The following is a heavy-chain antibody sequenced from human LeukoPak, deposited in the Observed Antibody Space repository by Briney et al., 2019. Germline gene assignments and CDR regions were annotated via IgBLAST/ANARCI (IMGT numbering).Heavy chain of an antibody. V-gene: IGHV3-74*01. CDR2: INSEGSST. CDR3: ARHYSYGMDV. Sequence: GGSLRLSCAASGFTFRTYWMHGVRQAPGKELVWVSRINSEGSSTTYADSVKGRFTISRDNAKNTLYLQMNSLRAEDTALYYCARHYSYGMDVWGQGTTVTVSS. CDR1: GFTFRTYW. J-gene: IGHJ6*02.